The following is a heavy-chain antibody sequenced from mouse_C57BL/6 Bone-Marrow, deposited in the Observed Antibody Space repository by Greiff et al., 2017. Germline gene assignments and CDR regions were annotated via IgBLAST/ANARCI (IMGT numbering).Heavy chain of an antibody. CDR3: ARRTGGQSLYYAMDY. Sequence: QVTLKVSGPGILQPSQTLSLTCSFSGFSLSTFGMGVGWIRQPSGKGLEWLAHIWWDDDKYYNPALKSRPPISKDTANNQVFLKIANVDTADTATYYGARRTGGQSLYYAMDYGGQGTAVTVSS. V-gene: IGHV8-8*01. CDR2: IWWDDDK. J-gene: IGHJ4*01. D-gene: IGHD3-3*01. CDR1: GFSLSTFGMG.